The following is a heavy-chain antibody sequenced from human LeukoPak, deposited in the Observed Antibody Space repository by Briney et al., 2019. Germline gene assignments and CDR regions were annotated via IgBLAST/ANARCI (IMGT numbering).Heavy chain of an antibody. Sequence: KPSETLSLTCTVSGGSISSGGYYWSWIRQHPGKGLEWIGYIYYSGITYYNPSLKNQITRSVDKSKYQFSLKLSSVAAADTAVYYCASHLKDYDSSGYPDYWGQGTLVTVSS. CDR2: IYYSGIT. J-gene: IGHJ4*02. D-gene: IGHD3-22*01. CDR3: ASHLKDYDSSGYPDY. V-gene: IGHV4-31*01. CDR1: GGSISSGGYY.